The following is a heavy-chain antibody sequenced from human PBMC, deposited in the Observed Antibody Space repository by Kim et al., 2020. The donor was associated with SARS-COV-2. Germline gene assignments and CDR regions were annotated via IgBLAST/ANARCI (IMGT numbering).Heavy chain of an antibody. V-gene: IGHV3-23*01. J-gene: IGHJ4*02. CDR2: ISWDGTRT. CDR3: AKGVTNSGFDY. Sequence: WGSLRLSCVASGFTFTTSPIGWVRQAPGEGLEWVSRISWDGTRTYYADSVKGRVTMSSDKSKNTVYLNMNSLRVEDTAVYYCAKGVTNSGFDYWGQGAQVTVSS. D-gene: IGHD4-17*01. CDR1: GFTFTTSP.